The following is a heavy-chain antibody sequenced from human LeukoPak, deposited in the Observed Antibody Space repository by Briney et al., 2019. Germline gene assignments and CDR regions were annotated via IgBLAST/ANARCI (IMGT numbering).Heavy chain of an antibody. CDR3: ARRLHWLGAFDI. D-gene: IGHD4-11*01. CDR1: GYTFTSYY. CDR2: MNPNSGNT. J-gene: IGHJ3*02. V-gene: IGHV1-8*03. Sequence: ASVKVSCKASGYTFTSYYMHWVRQATGQGLEWMGWMNPNSGNTGYAQKFQGRVTITRNTSISTAYMELSSLRSEDTAVYYCARRLHWLGAFDIWGQGTMVTVSS.